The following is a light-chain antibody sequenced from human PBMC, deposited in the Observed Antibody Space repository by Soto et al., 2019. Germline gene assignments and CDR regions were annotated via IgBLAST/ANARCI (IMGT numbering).Light chain of an antibody. CDR1: HAISSY. Sequence: DLQLTQSPSFLSASVGDRVTITCRASHAISSYLTWYQQRPGKVHGFLTHAASTLQSVGTSRCSATGAGTTIPVTISSVHPEDIVTYSWQQLNRYPRTFGQGTKVEVK. CDR3: QQLNRYPRT. V-gene: IGKV1-9*01. CDR2: AAS. J-gene: IGKJ1*01.